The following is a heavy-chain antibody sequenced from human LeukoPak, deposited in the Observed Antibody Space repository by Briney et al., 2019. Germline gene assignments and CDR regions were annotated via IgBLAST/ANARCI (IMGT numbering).Heavy chain of an antibody. Sequence: SETLSLTCAVYGGSFSGYYWSWIRQPPGKGLEWTGEINHSGSTNYNPSLKSRVTISVDTSKNQFSLKLSSVTAADTAVYYCARVHLVFRYYYYYYGMDVWGQGTTVTVSS. J-gene: IGHJ6*02. CDR2: INHSGST. CDR3: ARVHLVFRYYYYYYGMDV. D-gene: IGHD3-16*02. CDR1: GGSFSGYY. V-gene: IGHV4-34*01.